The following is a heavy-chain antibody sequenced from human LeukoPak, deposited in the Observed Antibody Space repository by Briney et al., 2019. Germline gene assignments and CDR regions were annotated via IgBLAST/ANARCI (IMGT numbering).Heavy chain of an antibody. V-gene: IGHV4-59*01. D-gene: IGHD6-19*01. CDR2: FYYSGST. CDR1: GGSISSYY. Sequence: SETLSLTCTVSGGSISSYYWSWIRQPPGKGLEWIGYFYYSGSTNYNPSLKSRVTISVDTSKNQLSLKLSSVTAADTAVYYCARGLGGSSGCFGYWGQRTLVTVSS. CDR3: ARGLGGSSGCFGY. J-gene: IGHJ4*02.